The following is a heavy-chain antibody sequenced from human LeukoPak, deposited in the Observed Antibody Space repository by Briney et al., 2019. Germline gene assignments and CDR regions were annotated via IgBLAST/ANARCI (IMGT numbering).Heavy chain of an antibody. V-gene: IGHV3-7*05. J-gene: IGHJ2*01. CDR3: ARRSGDSGSYYRRWYFDL. CDR2: IKEDGTEE. D-gene: IGHD1-26*01. Sequence: GGSLRLSCAASGFTFSSSWMTWVRQAPGKGLEWVAHIKEDGTEEYYVDSVKGRFTISRDNAKNSLYLQMNSLRAEDTAVYYCARRSGDSGSYYRRWYFDLWGRGTLVTVSS. CDR1: GFTFSSSW.